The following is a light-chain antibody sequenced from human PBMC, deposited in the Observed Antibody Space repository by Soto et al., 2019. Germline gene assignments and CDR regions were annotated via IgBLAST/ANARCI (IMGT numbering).Light chain of an antibody. Sequence: DIQMTQSPSTLSASVGDRVTITCRASQSISSWLAWYQQKPGKAPKLLIYKVSSLASGVPSRFSGSGSGTEFTLTIRRLQPDDFATYYCQQYNRYSWTFGQGTKVEIK. J-gene: IGKJ1*01. CDR3: QQYNRYSWT. CDR1: QSISSW. V-gene: IGKV1-5*03. CDR2: KVS.